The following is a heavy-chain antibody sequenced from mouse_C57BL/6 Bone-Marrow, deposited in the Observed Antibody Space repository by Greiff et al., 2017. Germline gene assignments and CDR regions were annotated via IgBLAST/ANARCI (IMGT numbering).Heavy chain of an antibody. J-gene: IGHJ1*03. CDR3: ARALCHWDFDV. V-gene: IGHV5-4*01. Sequence: EVQGVESGGGLVQPGRSLKLSCAASGFTFSSYAMSWVRQTPEKRLEWVATISDGGSYTYYPDNVKGRFTISRDNAKNNLYLQMSDLKSEYTAMYYCARALCHWDFDVWGTGTTVTVSS. D-gene: IGHD1-1*01. CDR1: GFTFSSYA. CDR2: ISDGGSYT.